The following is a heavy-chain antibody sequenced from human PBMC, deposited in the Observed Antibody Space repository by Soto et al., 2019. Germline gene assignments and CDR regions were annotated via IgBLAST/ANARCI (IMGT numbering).Heavy chain of an antibody. J-gene: IGHJ4*02. CDR1: GGSISSGGYY. CDR3: ARVGGGMVRGVITFDY. CDR2: IYYSGGT. V-gene: IGHV4-31*03. D-gene: IGHD3-10*01. Sequence: QVQLQESGPGLVKPSQTLSLTCTVSGGSISSGGYYWSWIRQHPGKVLEWLGYIYYSGGTYYNQSLKSRVTISVDTSKNQFSLKLSSVTAADTAVYYCARVGGGMVRGVITFDYWGQGTLVTVSS.